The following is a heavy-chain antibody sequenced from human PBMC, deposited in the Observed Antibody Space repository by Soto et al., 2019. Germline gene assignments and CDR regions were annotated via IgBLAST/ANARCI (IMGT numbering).Heavy chain of an antibody. Sequence: PGGSLRLSCAASGFTFSNFWMHWVRQAPGKGLVWVSRINSDGSRTNNADSVAGRFTISRDNSKNTLYLQVNSLRAEDTAVYYCAKERYSSSWYRGHYYYGMDVRGQGTTVTVSS. V-gene: IGHV3-74*01. CDR3: AKERYSSSWYRGHYYYGMDV. CDR2: INSDGSRT. CDR1: GFTFSNFW. D-gene: IGHD6-13*01. J-gene: IGHJ6*02.